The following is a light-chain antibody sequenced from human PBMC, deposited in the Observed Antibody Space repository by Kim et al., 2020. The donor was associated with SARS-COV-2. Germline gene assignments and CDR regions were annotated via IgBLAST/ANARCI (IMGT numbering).Light chain of an antibody. CDR1: KLGNKY. J-gene: IGLJ2*01. CDR3: QAWDSSTAV. Sequence: YELTQPPSVSVSPGQTASITCSGDKLGNKYACWYQQKPGQSPVLVIYQDSKRPSGIPERFSGSNSGNTATLTISGTQAMDEADYYCQAWDSSTAVFGGG. V-gene: IGLV3-1*01. CDR2: QDS.